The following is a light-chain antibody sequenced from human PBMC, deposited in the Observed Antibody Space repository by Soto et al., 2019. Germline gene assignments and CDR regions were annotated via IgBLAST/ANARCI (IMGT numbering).Light chain of an antibody. CDR3: ATWDDSLNAVV. CDR2: INN. Sequence: QSVLTQPPSVSGTPGQRVTISCSGSTSNIGSNTVNWYQQLPGTAPKLLIYINNQRPSGVPDRFSGSKSDTSASLAISGLQSDDEDNYYCATWDDSLNAVVFGGGTKLTVL. CDR1: TSNIGSNT. J-gene: IGLJ2*01. V-gene: IGLV1-44*01.